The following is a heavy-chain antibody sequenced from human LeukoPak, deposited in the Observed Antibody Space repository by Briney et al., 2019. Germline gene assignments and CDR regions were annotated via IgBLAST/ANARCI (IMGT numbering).Heavy chain of an antibody. V-gene: IGHV4-34*01. Sequence: KPSETLSLTCTVSGGSISSYYWSWIRQPPGKGLEWIGEINHSGSTNYNPSLKSRVTVSVDTSKNQFSLKLSSVTAADTAVYYCARGYSSSWTNYYYYYMDVWGKGTTVTVSS. CDR2: INHSGST. CDR3: ARGYSSSWTNYYYYYMDV. J-gene: IGHJ6*03. CDR1: GGSISSYY. D-gene: IGHD6-13*01.